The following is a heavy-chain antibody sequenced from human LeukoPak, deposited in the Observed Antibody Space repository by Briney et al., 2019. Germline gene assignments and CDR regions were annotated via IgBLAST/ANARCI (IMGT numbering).Heavy chain of an antibody. J-gene: IGHJ6*02. CDR1: GYTFTNYW. CDR2: IGPSDSYS. V-gene: IGHV5-10-1*01. CDR3: ATVGYYYYYDMDV. Sequence: GESLSIYWKGSGYTFTNYWLSLERQMPGKGPEWMGRIGPSDSYSNYSPSFPGHVTISADKYICTAYLQWSRLKASDTAMYYCATVGYYYYYDMDVWGQGTTVTVSS. D-gene: IGHD2-2*01.